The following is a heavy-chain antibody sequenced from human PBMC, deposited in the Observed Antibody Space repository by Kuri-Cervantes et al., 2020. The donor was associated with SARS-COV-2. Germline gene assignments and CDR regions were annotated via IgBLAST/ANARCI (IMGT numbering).Heavy chain of an antibody. J-gene: IGHJ5*02. CDR1: SGSFSGYY. CDR2: INHSGST. CDR3: ARPGYCSSTSCYNNWFDP. D-gene: IGHD2-2*02. V-gene: IGHV4-34*01. Sequence: SQTLSLICAVYSGSFSGYYWSWIRQPPGKGLEWIGEINHSGSTNYNPALKSRVTISVDTSKNQFSLKLSSVTAADTAVYYCARPGYCSSTSCYNNWFDPWGQGTLVTVSS.